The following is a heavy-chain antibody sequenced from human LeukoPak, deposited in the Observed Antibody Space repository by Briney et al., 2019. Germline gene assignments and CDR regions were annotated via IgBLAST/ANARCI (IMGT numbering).Heavy chain of an antibody. V-gene: IGHV1-18*01. CDR3: ARDRYYYDSSGYNLDY. CDR2: ISAYNGNT. CDR1: GYTFTSYG. D-gene: IGHD3-22*01. Sequence: ASVKVSCKASGYTFTSYGISWVRQAPGQGLEWMGWISAYNGNTNYAQKLQGRVTMTTDTSTSTAYMELRSLRSDDTAVDYCARDRYYYDSSGYNLDYWGQGTLVTVSS. J-gene: IGHJ4*02.